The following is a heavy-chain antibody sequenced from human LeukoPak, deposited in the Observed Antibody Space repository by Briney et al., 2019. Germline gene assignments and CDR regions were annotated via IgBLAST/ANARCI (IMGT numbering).Heavy chain of an antibody. Sequence: SETLSLTCTVSGGSISSYYWSWIRQPPGKGLEWIGYIYYSGSTNYNPSLKSRVTISVDTSKNRFSLKLSSVTAADTAVYYCARDLLPGVFDIWGQGTMVTVSS. CDR3: ARDLLPGVFDI. CDR2: IYYSGST. V-gene: IGHV4-59*01. D-gene: IGHD3-10*01. J-gene: IGHJ3*02. CDR1: GGSISSYY.